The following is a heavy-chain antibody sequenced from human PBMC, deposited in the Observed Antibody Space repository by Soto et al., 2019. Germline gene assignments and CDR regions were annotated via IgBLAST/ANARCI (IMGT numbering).Heavy chain of an antibody. CDR2: IYYSGST. Sequence: QLQLQESGPGLVKSSETLSLTCTVSGGSISSSSYYWGWVRQPPGKSLEWIGRIYYSGSTDYNTSHTSRVNISFTTSRNNFNQKLSSVTAAHTAVYNGASHSGRPYNRFDHWGQGTLVTVSS. V-gene: IGHV4-39*01. CDR3: ASHSGRPYNRFDH. CDR1: GGSISSSSYY. D-gene: IGHD1-26*01. J-gene: IGHJ5*02.